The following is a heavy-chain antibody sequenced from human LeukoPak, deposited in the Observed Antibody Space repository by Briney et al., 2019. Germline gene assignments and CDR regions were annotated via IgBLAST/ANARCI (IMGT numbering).Heavy chain of an antibody. D-gene: IGHD1-14*01. CDR2: IRSIGVST. CDR3: ARVRSRLGAYMDV. V-gene: IGHV3-64*01. Sequence: AGGSLRLSCAASGFTFSNFSIHWVRQAPGKGLEFVSCIRSIGVSTYYANSAKGRFTISRDNTKNTLYLQIVNLRAEDMAVYYGARVRSRLGAYMDVWGKGTTVTVSS. J-gene: IGHJ6*03. CDR1: GFTFSNFS.